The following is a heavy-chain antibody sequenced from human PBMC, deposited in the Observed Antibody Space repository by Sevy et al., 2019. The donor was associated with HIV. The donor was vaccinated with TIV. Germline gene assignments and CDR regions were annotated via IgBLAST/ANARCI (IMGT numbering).Heavy chain of an antibody. CDR3: ARPYGSGSWEAFDV. CDR1: GFNFDSYT. J-gene: IGHJ3*01. Sequence: GGSLRLSCAASGFNFDSYTMNWVRQAPGQGLERVSSISGSSNYMYYADSLKGRFTISRDNAKNSVYLQMHSLRVDDTAVYFCARPYGSGSWEAFDVWCQGTVVTVSS. CDR2: ISGSSNYM. D-gene: IGHD3-10*01. V-gene: IGHV3-21*01.